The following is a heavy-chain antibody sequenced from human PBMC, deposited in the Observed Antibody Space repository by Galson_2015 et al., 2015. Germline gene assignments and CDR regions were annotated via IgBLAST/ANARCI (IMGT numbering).Heavy chain of an antibody. CDR1: GFTFSSYA. V-gene: IGHV3-30-3*01. CDR2: ISYDGSNK. CDR3: ARMEVVVVVAATPGNWYFDL. D-gene: IGHD2-15*01. J-gene: IGHJ2*01. Sequence: SLRLSCAASGFTFSSYAMHWVRQAPGKGLEWVAVISYDGSNKYYADSVKGRFTISRDNSKNTLYLQMNSLRAEDTAVYYCARMEVVVVVAATPGNWYFDLWGRGTLVTVSS.